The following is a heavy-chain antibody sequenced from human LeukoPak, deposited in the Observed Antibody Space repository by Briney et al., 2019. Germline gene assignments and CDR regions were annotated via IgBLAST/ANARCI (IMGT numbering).Heavy chain of an antibody. CDR2: ISGTGSTI. J-gene: IGHJ4*02. CDR3: ARDRGTAGLDY. V-gene: IGHV3-48*04. CDR1: GFTFNVYS. D-gene: IGHD2-21*02. Sequence: GGSLRLSCAASGFTFNVYSVNWVRQAPGKGLEWVSYISGTGSTIYYAASVKGRFTISRDNAKNSLYLQMNSLRVEDTAVYYCARDRGTAGLDYWGQGTLVTVSP.